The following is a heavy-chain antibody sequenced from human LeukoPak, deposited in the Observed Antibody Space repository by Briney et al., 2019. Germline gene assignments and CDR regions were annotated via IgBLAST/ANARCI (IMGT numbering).Heavy chain of an antibody. CDR2: TSSSGSYM. J-gene: IGHJ4*02. V-gene: IGHV3-21*01. Sequence: PGGSLRLSWEASGFTFSSYSMNWVRQAAGEGLEWVASTSSSGSYMYYADSVKGRFTISRDNAKNSLYLQMNSLRAEDTAVSYCARGMYCGGDCSSARYLTLFAFWGQGTLVTVSS. CDR1: GFTFSSYS. D-gene: IGHD2-21*02. CDR3: ARGMYCGGDCSSARYLTLFAF.